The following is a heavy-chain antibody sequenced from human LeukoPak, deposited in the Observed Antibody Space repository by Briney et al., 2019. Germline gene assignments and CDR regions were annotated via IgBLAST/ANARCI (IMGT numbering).Heavy chain of an antibody. CDR3: ATSGVLRFLEWLLVDAFDI. D-gene: IGHD3-3*01. J-gene: IGHJ3*02. Sequence: PGGSLRLSCAASGFTFSSYWMSWVRQAPGKGLEWVANIKQDGSEKYYVDSVKGRFTISRDNAKNSLYLQMNSLIAEDTAVYYCATSGVLRFLEWLLVDAFDIWGQGTMVTVSS. CDR2: IKQDGSEK. V-gene: IGHV3-7*01. CDR1: GFTFSSYW.